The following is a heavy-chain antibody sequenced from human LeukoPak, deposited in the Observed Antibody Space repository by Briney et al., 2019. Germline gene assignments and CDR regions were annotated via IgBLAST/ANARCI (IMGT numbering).Heavy chain of an antibody. CDR3: ARDLEYSSSWYEFSWASVFDY. D-gene: IGHD6-13*01. CDR2: IYTSGST. J-gene: IGHJ4*02. CDR1: GGSISSYY. Sequence: SETLSLTCTVSGGSISSYYWSWVRQPAGKGLEWIGRIYTSGSTNYNPSLKRRVTMSVDTSKNQFSLKLSSVTAADTAVYYCARDLEYSSSWYEFSWASVFDYWGQGTLVTVSS. V-gene: IGHV4-4*07.